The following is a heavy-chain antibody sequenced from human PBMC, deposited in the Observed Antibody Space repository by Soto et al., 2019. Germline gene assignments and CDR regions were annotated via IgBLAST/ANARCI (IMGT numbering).Heavy chain of an antibody. J-gene: IGHJ4*01. CDR3: ARRSRGSGYTFDY. CDR1: GGSISSYY. Sequence: SETLSLTCTVSGGSISSYYRSWVRQPAGKGLEWIGRIYTSGSTNYNPSLNSRITKTEDTSKNQFTLKRSSVTAEDTAEYYCARRSRGSGYTFDYWGQGTMVTVSS. V-gene: IGHV4-4*07. D-gene: IGHD5-12*01. CDR2: IYTSGST.